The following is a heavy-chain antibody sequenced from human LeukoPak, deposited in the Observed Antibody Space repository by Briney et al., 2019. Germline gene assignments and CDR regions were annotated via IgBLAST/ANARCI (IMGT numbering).Heavy chain of an antibody. Sequence: SGTLSLTCAVSGGSISTNNWWTWVRPPPGKGLEWIGEIHHSGSTYYNPSLKSRVTISVDTSKNQFSLKLSSVTAADTAVYYCARDGVVAINWFDPWGQGTLVTVSS. CDR2: IHHSGST. CDR1: GGSISTNNW. D-gene: IGHD3-22*01. V-gene: IGHV4-4*02. J-gene: IGHJ5*02. CDR3: ARDGVVAINWFDP.